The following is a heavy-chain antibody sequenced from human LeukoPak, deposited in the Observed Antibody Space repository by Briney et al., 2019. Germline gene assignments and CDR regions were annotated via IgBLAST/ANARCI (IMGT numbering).Heavy chain of an antibody. V-gene: IGHV3-66*01. Sequence: GGSLRLSCAASGFTVSSNYMSWVRQAPGKGLEWVSVFTISRDNSKNTLYLRMNSLRAEDTAVYYCARDTSYGGNSHYWGQGTLVTVSS. D-gene: IGHD4-23*01. CDR1: GFTVSSNY. CDR3: ARDTSYGGNSHY. J-gene: IGHJ4*02.